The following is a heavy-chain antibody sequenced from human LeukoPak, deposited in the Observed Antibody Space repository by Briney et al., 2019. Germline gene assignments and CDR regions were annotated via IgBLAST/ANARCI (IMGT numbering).Heavy chain of an antibody. J-gene: IGHJ4*02. D-gene: IGHD1-7*01. CDR1: GFTFSDYY. V-gene: IGHV3-11*04. CDR3: ARVMGNYATDY. Sequence: GGSLRLSCAASGFTFSDYYMSWIRQAPGKGLEWVSYISSGDNTIYYADSVKGRFTMSRDDAKNSLYLQMNSLRAEDTAVYYCARVMGNYATDYWGQGTLVTVSS. CDR2: ISSGDNTI.